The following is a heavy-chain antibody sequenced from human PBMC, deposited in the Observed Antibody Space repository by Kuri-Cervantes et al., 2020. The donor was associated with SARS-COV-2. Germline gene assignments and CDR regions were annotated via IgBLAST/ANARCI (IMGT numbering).Heavy chain of an antibody. CDR1: GFTVSSNY. V-gene: IGHV3-53*05. Sequence: GESLKISCAASGFTVSSNYMSWVRQAPGKGLEWVSLIYSGGSTYYADSVKGRFTISRDNSNNTLFLHMDSLRGDDTAVYYCARERGPDADGFDIWGQGTMVTVSS. CDR2: IYSGGST. D-gene: IGHD3-10*01. J-gene: IGHJ3*02. CDR3: ARERGPDADGFDI.